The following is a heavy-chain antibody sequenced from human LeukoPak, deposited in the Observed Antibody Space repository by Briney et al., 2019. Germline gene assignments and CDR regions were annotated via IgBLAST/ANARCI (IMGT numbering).Heavy chain of an antibody. Sequence: GGSLRLSCAASGFTFGGYWMHWVRQGPEKGLELVSRIDNDGHGIFYADSVKGRFTISRDNAKNTLYLQMNSLRAEDTAVYYCARGSRDDYGDYVETFDYWGQGTLATVSS. J-gene: IGHJ4*02. CDR2: IDNDGHGI. CDR1: GFTFGGYW. D-gene: IGHD4-17*01. V-gene: IGHV3-74*01. CDR3: ARGSRDDYGDYVETFDY.